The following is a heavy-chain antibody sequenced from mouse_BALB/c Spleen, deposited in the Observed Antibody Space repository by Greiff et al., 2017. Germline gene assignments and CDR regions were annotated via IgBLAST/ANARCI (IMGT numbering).Heavy chain of an antibody. D-gene: IGHD2-4*01. CDR2: ISDGGSYT. Sequence: DVKLVESGGGLVKPGGSLKLSCAASGFTFSDYYMYWVRQTPEKRLEWVATISDGGSYTYYPDSVKGRFTISRDNAKNNLYLQMSSLKSEDTAMYYCARDRSSTMITTMDYWGQGTSVTVSS. J-gene: IGHJ4*01. CDR1: GFTFSDYY. V-gene: IGHV5-4*02. CDR3: ARDRSSTMITTMDY.